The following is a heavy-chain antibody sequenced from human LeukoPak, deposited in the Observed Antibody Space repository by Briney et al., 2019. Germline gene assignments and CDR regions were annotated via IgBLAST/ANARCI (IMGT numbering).Heavy chain of an antibody. D-gene: IGHD2-15*01. CDR1: GYTFTSYS. Sequence: ASVKVSCKASGYTFTSYSISWVRQAPGQGLEWMGWISAYNGNTIYAQKVKGRVTMTIDTSTSTAYMELRSLKSDDTAVYYRARASYCSGGSCYSDYWGQGTLVTVSS. V-gene: IGHV1-18*01. CDR2: ISAYNGNT. J-gene: IGHJ4*02. CDR3: ARASYCSGGSCYSDY.